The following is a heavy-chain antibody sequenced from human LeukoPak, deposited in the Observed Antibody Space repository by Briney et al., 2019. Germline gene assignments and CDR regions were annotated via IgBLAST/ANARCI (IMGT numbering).Heavy chain of an antibody. V-gene: IGHV1-69*13. CDR2: IIPIFGTA. Sequence: GASVKVSCKASGGTFSSYAISWVRQAPGQGLEWMGGIIPIFGTANYAQKFQGRVTITADESTSTAYLELSGLKSEDTAVYYCARLNNWFDPWGQGTLVTVSS. CDR3: ARLNNWFDP. CDR1: GGTFSSYA. J-gene: IGHJ5*02.